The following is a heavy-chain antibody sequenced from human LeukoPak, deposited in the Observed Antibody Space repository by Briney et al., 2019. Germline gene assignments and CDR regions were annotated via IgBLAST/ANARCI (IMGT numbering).Heavy chain of an antibody. Sequence: GRSLRLSCAASGFTFSSYGMHWVRQAPGKGLEWVANINQDGSEKYYVDSVRGRFTISRDNAKNSLYLQMNSLRAEDTSVYYCAISSPVATVGYWGRGTLVTVSS. CDR3: AISSPVATVGY. D-gene: IGHD4-23*01. V-gene: IGHV3-7*01. J-gene: IGHJ4*02. CDR1: GFTFSSYG. CDR2: INQDGSEK.